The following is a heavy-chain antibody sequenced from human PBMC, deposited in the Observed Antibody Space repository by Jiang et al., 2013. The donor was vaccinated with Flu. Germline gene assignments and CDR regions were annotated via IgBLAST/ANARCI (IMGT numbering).Heavy chain of an antibody. CDR1: GGSISSYF. D-gene: IGHD3-16*01. Sequence: PGLVKPSETLSLTCSVSGGSISSYFWSWFRQPPGKGLEWIGYIYYSGTTNYNPSLKSRVAISMDTSKNQFSLMLSSVTVADTAVYYCARGDVYENWFDPWGQGTLVTVSS. CDR3: ARGDVYENWFDP. V-gene: IGHV4-59*01. CDR2: IYYSGTT. J-gene: IGHJ5*02.